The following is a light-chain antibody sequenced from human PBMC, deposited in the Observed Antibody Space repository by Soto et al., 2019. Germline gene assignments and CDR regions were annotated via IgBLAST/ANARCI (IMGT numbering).Light chain of an antibody. V-gene: IGLV2-14*01. Sequence: QSALTQPASVSGSPGQSITISCTGTSSDIGAYDYVSWFQQYPGKAPTLLIYEVTFRPSGVSSRFSGSKSGNTASLTISGLQADDEADYYCSSYAGSSTVVFGGGTKVTVL. J-gene: IGLJ3*02. CDR1: SSDIGAYDY. CDR3: SSYAGSSTVV. CDR2: EVT.